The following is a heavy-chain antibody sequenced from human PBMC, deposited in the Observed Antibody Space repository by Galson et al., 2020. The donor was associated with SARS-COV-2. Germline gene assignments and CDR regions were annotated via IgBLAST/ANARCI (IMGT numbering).Heavy chain of an antibody. CDR3: ARDPYYYDSSGDYDDFDY. Sequence: GESLKLYCTASGFSFRSYSMNWVRQAPGTGLEWVSYISTYSSYIYYADSVTGGFTISRDNAKNSLYLQLNSLRAEDTAVYYCARDPYYYDSSGDYDDFDYWGQGTLVTVSS. CDR2: ISTYSSYI. CDR1: GFSFRSYS. V-gene: IGHV3-21*01. D-gene: IGHD3-22*01. J-gene: IGHJ4*02.